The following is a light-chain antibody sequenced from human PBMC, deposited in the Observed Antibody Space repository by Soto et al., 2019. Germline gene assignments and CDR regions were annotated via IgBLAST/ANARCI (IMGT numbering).Light chain of an antibody. V-gene: IGKV3-15*01. CDR1: QSVSSN. J-gene: IGKJ3*01. Sequence: EIVMTQSPATLSVSPGERATLSCRASQSVSSNLAWYQQKPGQAPRLLIYGASTRATGIPARFSGSGSGTEFTLTISSLQSEDFAVYYCQQYNXWPPISFGPGTKVDIK. CDR2: GAS. CDR3: QQYNXWPPIS.